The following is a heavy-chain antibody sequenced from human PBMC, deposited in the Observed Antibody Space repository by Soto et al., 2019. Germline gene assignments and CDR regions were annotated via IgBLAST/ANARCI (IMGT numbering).Heavy chain of an antibody. CDR1: GFTFSSYS. CDR3: ARDESIMITFGGVIPSGLSYYGMDV. Sequence: QTGGSLRLSCAASGFTFSSYSMNWFRQAPGKGLEWVSYISSSSSTIYYADSVKGRFTISRDNAKNSLYLQMNSLRDEDTAVYYCARDESIMITFGGVIPSGLSYYGMDVWGQGTTVTVSS. D-gene: IGHD3-16*02. CDR2: ISSSSSTI. J-gene: IGHJ6*02. V-gene: IGHV3-48*02.